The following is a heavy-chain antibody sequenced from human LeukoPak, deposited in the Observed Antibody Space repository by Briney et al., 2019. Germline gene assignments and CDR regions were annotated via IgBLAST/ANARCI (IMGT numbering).Heavy chain of an antibody. Sequence: SETLSLTCTVSGGSISSYYWSWIRQPPGKGLEWIGYIYYSGSTNYNPSLKSRVTISVDASKNQFSLKLSSVTAADTAVYYCARDGSAAGMDYWGQGTLVTVSS. CDR2: IYYSGST. J-gene: IGHJ4*02. D-gene: IGHD6-13*01. CDR1: GGSISSYY. CDR3: ARDGSAAGMDY. V-gene: IGHV4-59*01.